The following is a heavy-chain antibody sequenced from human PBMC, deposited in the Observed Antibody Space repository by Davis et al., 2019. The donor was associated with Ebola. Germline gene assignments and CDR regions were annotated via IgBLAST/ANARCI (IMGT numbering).Heavy chain of an antibody. Sequence: ASVQVPCKPSGDTVTRHWMHWLRQAPGPGLEWLGVINPSRTYASYAQKFRGRVTVTRDTSTSTTYMELGSLSSEDTAVYYCARDNSATTVWWFDPWGQGTLVTVSS. CDR3: ARDNSATTVWWFDP. D-gene: IGHD2/OR15-2a*01. V-gene: IGHV1-46*01. CDR1: GDTVTRHW. J-gene: IGHJ5*02. CDR2: INPSRTYA.